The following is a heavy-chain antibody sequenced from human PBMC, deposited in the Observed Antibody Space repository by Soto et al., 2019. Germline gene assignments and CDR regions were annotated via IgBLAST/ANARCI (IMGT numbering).Heavy chain of an antibody. D-gene: IGHD2-8*01. J-gene: IGHJ2*01. V-gene: IGHV1-69*01. Sequence: QVQLVQSGAEVKKPGSSVKVSCKASGGTFRSYAISWVRQAPGQGLEWMGGIIPIFGTVNYAQQFQGRVTNTGDESTSTAYMEVSRLRSEDTAVYYCARVYCSNGVCYNWYFDLWGRGTLVTGSS. CDR2: IIPIFGTV. CDR1: GGTFRSYA. CDR3: ARVYCSNGVCYNWYFDL.